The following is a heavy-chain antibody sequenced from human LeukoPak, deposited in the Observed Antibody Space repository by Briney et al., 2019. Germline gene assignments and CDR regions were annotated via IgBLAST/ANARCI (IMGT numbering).Heavy chain of an antibody. J-gene: IGHJ4*02. CDR1: GFTFSSYA. CDR3: ARGTIDQWELLGY. Sequence: RGSLRLSCAASGFTFSSYAMHWVRQAPGKGLEYVSAISSNGGSTYYANSVKGRFTISRDNSKNTLYLQMGSLRAEDMAVYYCARGTIDQWELLGYWGQGTLVTVSS. CDR2: ISSNGGST. D-gene: IGHD1-26*01. V-gene: IGHV3-64*01.